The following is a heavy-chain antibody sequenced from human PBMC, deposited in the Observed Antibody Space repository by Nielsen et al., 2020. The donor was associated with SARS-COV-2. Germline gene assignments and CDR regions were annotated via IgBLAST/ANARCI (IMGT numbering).Heavy chain of an antibody. D-gene: IGHD3-16*02. V-gene: IGHV3-30*18. CDR2: TSYDGIRE. CDR1: GFTLSYYS. J-gene: IGHJ6*02. Sequence: GGSLRLSCVASGFTLSYYSVHWVRQAPGKGLEWVAVTSYDGIREYYANSVKGRFTISRDNGKNSLYLEMISLRAEDTALYYCAKGRRGVISYGMDVWGQGTTVTVSS. CDR3: AKGRRGVISYGMDV.